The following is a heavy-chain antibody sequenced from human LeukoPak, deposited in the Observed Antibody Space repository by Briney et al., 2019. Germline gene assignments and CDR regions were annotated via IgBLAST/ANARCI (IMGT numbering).Heavy chain of an antibody. CDR1: GFTFISHA. V-gene: IGHV3-23*01. CDR3: AKVADNDFWSGYCYSCFYMDV. J-gene: IGHJ6*03. CDR2: ICGSGTST. Sequence: GGSLRLSCAASGFTFISHAMTSVRQAPGKGLEWVSGICGSGTSTYYADSVKVRFTISRDNSKNTLYLQMNSLRAEDTALYYCAKVADNDFWSGYCYSCFYMDVWGKGTTVTVSS. D-gene: IGHD3-3*01.